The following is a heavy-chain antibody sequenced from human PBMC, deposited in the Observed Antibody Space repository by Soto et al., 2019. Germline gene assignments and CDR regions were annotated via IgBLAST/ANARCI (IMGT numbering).Heavy chain of an antibody. CDR3: VRAAGYSGNDYVYYYGMDV. CDR1: GFTFSTYG. J-gene: IGHJ6*02. D-gene: IGHD5-12*01. V-gene: IGHV3-33*01. Sequence: QVQLVESGGGVVQPGRSLRLSCAASGFTFSTYGMHWVRQAPGKGLEWVALVWSDGRNKDYADSVKGRFTISRDNSKNTRYMHMNSLRDEDTAVYYCVRAAGYSGNDYVYYYGMDVWGQGTTVTVSS. CDR2: VWSDGRNK.